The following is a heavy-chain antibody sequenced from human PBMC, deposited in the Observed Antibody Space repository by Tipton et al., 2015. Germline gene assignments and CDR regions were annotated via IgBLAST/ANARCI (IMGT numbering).Heavy chain of an antibody. CDR3: ARSGDTYIDY. J-gene: IGHJ4*02. Sequence: TLSLTCTVSGDSMSSGTYYWSWIRQHPGKGLERIGYIYYSGTTYYNPDLKSRLTISLDRSKSHFSLQLSSVTAADTAVYYCARSGDTYIDYWGQGTLVTVSS. CDR2: IYYSGTT. V-gene: IGHV4-31*03. D-gene: IGHD5-18*01. CDR1: GDSMSSGTYY.